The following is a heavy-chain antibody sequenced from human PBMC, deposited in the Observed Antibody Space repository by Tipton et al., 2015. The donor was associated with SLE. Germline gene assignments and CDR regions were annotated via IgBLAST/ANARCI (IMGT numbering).Heavy chain of an antibody. D-gene: IGHD3-10*01. CDR3: AKDRGSGYSGSYGMDV. V-gene: IGHV3-30*02. J-gene: IGHJ6*02. CDR2: IRYDGSNK. Sequence: SLRLSCAASGFTFSSYGMHWVRQAPGKGLEWVAFIRYDGSNKYYADSVKGRFTISRDNSKNTLYLQMNSLRAEDTAVYYCAKDRGSGYSGSYGMDVWGQGTTVTVSS. CDR1: GFTFSSYG.